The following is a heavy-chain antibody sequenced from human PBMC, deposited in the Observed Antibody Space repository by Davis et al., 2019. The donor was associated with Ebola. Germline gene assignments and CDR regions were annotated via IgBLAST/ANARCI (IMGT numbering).Heavy chain of an antibody. CDR3: ARNQPDIVVAPVPYYGMDV. J-gene: IGHJ6*02. CDR2: IDDDGTSR. D-gene: IGHD2-2*01. Sequence: PGGSLRLSCAASGFTFSGHWMHWVRQVPGKGLEWISRIDDDGTSRVYADSIKGRFTISRDNAKSTMFLQMNSLRAEDTAVYYCARNQPDIVVAPVPYYGMDVWGQGTTVTVSS. CDR1: GFTFSGHW. V-gene: IGHV3-74*01.